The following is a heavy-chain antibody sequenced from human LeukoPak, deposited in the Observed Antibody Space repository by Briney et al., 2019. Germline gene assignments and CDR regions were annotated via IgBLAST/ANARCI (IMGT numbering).Heavy chain of an antibody. Sequence: GGSLRLSCAASGFTFSSYAMSWVRQAPGKGLERVSAISGSGGSTYYADSVKGRFTISRDNSKNTLYLQMNSLRAEDTAVYYCAKDPTSSYSSSWNWFDPWGQGTLVTVSS. CDR3: AKDPTSSYSSSWNWFDP. J-gene: IGHJ5*02. CDR2: ISGSGGST. D-gene: IGHD6-13*01. CDR1: GFTFSSYA. V-gene: IGHV3-23*01.